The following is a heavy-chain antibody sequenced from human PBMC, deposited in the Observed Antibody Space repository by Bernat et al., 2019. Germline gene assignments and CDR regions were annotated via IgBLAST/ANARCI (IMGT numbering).Heavy chain of an antibody. CDR2: ISSSSTYT. D-gene: IGHD4-17*01. CDR1: GFTFSDYY. V-gene: IGHV3-11*05. J-gene: IGHJ4*02. CDR3: ARPSRYGDYRPFDS. Sequence: QVQLVESGGGLVKPGGSLRLSCAASGFTFSDYYMNWIRQAPGKGLEWISSISSSSTYTNDADSVKGRFTISRHNAKNSLYLQRNSLRAEDTAVYYCARPSRYGDYRPFDSWGQGTLVTVSS.